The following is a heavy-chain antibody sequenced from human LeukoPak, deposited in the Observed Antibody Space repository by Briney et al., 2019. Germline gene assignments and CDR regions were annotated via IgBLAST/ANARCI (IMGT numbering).Heavy chain of an antibody. Sequence: GGSLRPSCAASGFTFSSYGMHWVRQAPGKGLEWVAFIRYDGSNKYYADSVKGRFTISRDNSKNTLYLQMNSLRAEDTAVYYCAKSSKAILLWFGELSGYFDYWGQGTLVTVSS. J-gene: IGHJ4*02. CDR1: GFTFSSYG. D-gene: IGHD3-10*01. CDR3: AKSSKAILLWFGELSGYFDY. V-gene: IGHV3-30*02. CDR2: IRYDGSNK.